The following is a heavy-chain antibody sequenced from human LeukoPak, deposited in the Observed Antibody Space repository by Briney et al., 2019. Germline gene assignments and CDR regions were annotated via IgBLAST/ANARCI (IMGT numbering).Heavy chain of an antibody. V-gene: IGHV1-46*01. CDR3: ALNSPLYSSGWTPLDY. CDR2: INPSGGST. J-gene: IGHJ4*02. D-gene: IGHD6-19*01. CDR1: GYTFTSYY. Sequence: GASVKVSFTASGYTFTSYYMHWVRQAPGQGLEWMGIINPSGGSTSYAQKFQGRVTMTRDTSTSTVYMELSNLRSEDTAVYYCALNSPLYSSGWTPLDYWGQGTLVTVSS.